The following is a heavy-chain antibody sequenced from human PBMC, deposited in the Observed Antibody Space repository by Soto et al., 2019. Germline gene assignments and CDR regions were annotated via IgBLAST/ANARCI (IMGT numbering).Heavy chain of an antibody. V-gene: IGHV1-46*01. J-gene: IGHJ3*02. Sequence: VKVSCKASGYTFTSYYMHWVRQAPGQGLEWMGIINPSGGSTSYAQKFQGRVTMTRDTSTSTVYMELSSLRSEDTAVYYCARDRCGGDCYDRDLDAFDIWGQGTTVTVSS. CDR3: ARDRCGGDCYDRDLDAFDI. CDR1: GYTFTSYY. D-gene: IGHD2-21*02. CDR2: INPSGGST.